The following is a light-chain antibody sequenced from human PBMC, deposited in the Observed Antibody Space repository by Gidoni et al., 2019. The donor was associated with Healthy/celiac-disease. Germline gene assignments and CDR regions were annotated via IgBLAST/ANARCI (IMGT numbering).Light chain of an antibody. CDR3: QLSYSTRGFT. CDR1: QSISSY. Sequence: SEITHAPSALSASVGDRVTITCRASQSISSYLNWYQQKAGKAPKLLIYAESSLQSGVPSRFSGSGSGTDFTLTISSLQPEDFATYSCQLSYSTRGFTFGPGTKVDIK. V-gene: IGKV1-39*01. CDR2: AES. J-gene: IGKJ3*01.